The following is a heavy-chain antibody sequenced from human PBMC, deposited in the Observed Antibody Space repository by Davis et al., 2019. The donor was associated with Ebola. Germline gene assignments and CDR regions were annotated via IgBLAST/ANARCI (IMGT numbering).Heavy chain of an antibody. CDR3: ARVTDGDYRGPNYYYYGMDV. V-gene: IGHV4-59*01. J-gene: IGHJ6*02. Sequence: MPSETLSPTCTVPGGSMNPFYWTWNRQPPGKGLEWIGYIYYTWITNYNPSLKSRVTISVDTSEKQFSLKLSSVTAADTAVYYCARVTDGDYRGPNYYYYGMDVWGQGTTVTVSS. D-gene: IGHD4-17*01. CDR1: GGSMNPFY. CDR2: IYYTWIT.